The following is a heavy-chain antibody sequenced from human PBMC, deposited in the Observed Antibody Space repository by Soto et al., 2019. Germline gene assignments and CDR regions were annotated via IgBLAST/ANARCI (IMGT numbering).Heavy chain of an antibody. J-gene: IGHJ5*02. D-gene: IGHD1-26*01. CDR2: IIPLIDMT. CDR3: ASRSGSVGNGAEFDL. V-gene: IGHV1-69*02. CDR1: GGTFSTHT. Sequence: QVQLVKSGAEVKQPGSSVKVSCKVSGGTFSTHTISWVRLAPSQGLEWMGRIIPLIDMTNYAQRFQGRVTITADKSMSTAYMELNSLRYDDTAVYYWASRSGSVGNGAEFDLWGQGSLVTVSS.